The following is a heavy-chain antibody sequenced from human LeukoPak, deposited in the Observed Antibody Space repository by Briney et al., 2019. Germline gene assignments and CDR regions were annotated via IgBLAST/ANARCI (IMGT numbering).Heavy chain of an antibody. V-gene: IGHV1-46*01. CDR2: INPSGGST. CDR1: GYTFTSYY. D-gene: IGHD2-15*01. Sequence: ASVKVSCKASGYTFTSYYMHWVRQAPGQGLEWMGIINPSGGSTSYAQKFQGRVTMTRDTSTRTVYMELSSPRSEDTAVYYCARGGYCSGGSCYSVTQADYYFDYWGQGALVTVSS. CDR3: ARGGYCSGGSCYSVTQADYYFDY. J-gene: IGHJ4*02.